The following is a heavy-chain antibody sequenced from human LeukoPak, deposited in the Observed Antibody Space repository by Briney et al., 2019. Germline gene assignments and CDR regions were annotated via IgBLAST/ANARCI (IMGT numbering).Heavy chain of an antibody. Sequence: PGGSLRLSCAASGFIVSSNYMSWVRQAPGKGLEWVSVIYRGGSTYYADSVKGRFTISRDNSKNTLYLQMNSLRAEDTAVYYCARVKGGYSYGPVDYWGQXTLVTVSS. CDR2: IYRGGST. D-gene: IGHD5-18*01. V-gene: IGHV3-53*01. CDR3: ARVKGGYSYGPVDY. J-gene: IGHJ4*02. CDR1: GFIVSSNY.